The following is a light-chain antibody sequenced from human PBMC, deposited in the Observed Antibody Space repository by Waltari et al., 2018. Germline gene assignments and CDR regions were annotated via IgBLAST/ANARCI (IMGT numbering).Light chain of an antibody. J-gene: IGKJ2*03. Sequence: EKVLTQSPATLSVSPGERVALSCRASQSVANNLAWYQQRHGQAPRLVIYDASTRASGIPARFSGSGSGTEFTLTISGLQSEDCALYYCQQYNDGYSFGQGTKLEIK. CDR3: QQYNDGYS. V-gene: IGKV3-15*01. CDR2: DAS. CDR1: QSVANN.